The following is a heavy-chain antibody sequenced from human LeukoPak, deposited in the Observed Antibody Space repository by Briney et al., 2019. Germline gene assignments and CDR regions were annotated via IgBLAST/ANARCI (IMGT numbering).Heavy chain of an antibody. J-gene: IGHJ6*02. CDR1: GFTFSRFT. CDR2: ISSTSSTI. Sequence: GGSLRLSCAASGFTFSRFTMNWVRQAPGKGLEWVSYISSTSSTIYYADSVQGRFTISRDNAKNSLYLQMNSLRDEDTAVYYCAKDEAPAAGSWNYYYGMDVWGQGTTVTVSS. D-gene: IGHD6-13*01. V-gene: IGHV3-48*02. CDR3: AKDEAPAAGSWNYYYGMDV.